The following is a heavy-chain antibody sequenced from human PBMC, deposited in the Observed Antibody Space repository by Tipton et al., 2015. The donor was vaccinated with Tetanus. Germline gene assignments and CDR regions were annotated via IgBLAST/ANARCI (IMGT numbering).Heavy chain of an antibody. D-gene: IGHD3-10*01. J-gene: IGHJ6*02. CDR3: ARDRGVRGGYYYYHGMDV. CDR2: ISNSGST. Sequence: TLSLTCTVSGGSISSDGACWSWIRQHPGEGLEWTGYISNSGSTYYNPSLKSRVTISVDTSQKQISLKVNSVTAADTAVYYCARDRGVRGGYYYYHGMDVWGQGTTVTVSS. CDR1: GGSISSDGAC. V-gene: IGHV4-31*03.